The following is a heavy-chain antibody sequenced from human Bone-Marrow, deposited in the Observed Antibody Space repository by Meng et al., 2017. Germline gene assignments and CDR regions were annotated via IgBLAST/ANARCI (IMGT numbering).Heavy chain of an antibody. J-gene: IGHJ6*02. CDR3: ARISSGSYFNLYYYYGMDV. CDR2: ISYDGSNK. V-gene: IGHV3-30*01. D-gene: IGHD1-26*01. Sequence: GESLKISCAASGFTFSSYAMHWVRQAPGKGLEWVAVISYDGSNKYYADSVKGRFTISRDNSKNTLYLQMNSLRAEDTAVYYCARISSGSYFNLYYYYGMDVWVQGTTVTVS. CDR1: GFTFSSYA.